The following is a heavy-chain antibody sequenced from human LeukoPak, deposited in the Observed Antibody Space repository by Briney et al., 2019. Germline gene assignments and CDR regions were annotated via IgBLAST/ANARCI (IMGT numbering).Heavy chain of an antibody. D-gene: IGHD4-11*01. CDR2: IYTSGGT. CDR3: ARGGRITTTVTTYYYYMDV. Sequence: KASETLSLTCTVSGGSISSGSYYWSWIRQPAGKGLEWIGRIYTSGGTNYNPSPKSRVTISVDTSKNQFSLKLSSVTAADTAVYYCARGGRITTTVTTYYYYMDVWGKGTTVTVSS. J-gene: IGHJ6*03. CDR1: GGSISSGSYY. V-gene: IGHV4-61*02.